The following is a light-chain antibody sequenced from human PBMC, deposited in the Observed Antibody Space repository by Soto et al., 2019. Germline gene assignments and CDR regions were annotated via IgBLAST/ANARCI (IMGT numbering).Light chain of an antibody. CDR3: HLCQQRSSWPPIA. J-gene: IGKJ5*01. V-gene: IGKV3-20*01. Sequence: PQSPGTLSLSPGDRATLSCRASQSVSSSYLAWYQQKPCQAHRLLIYGASSRATGIPERFSGSGSGTDFTLSISSLEPEDFAVYYYHLCQQRSSWPPIAFGQGTRLEIK. CDR1: QSVSSSY. CDR2: GAS.